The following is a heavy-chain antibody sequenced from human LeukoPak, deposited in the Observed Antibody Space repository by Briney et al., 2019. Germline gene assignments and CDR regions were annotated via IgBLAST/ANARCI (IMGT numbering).Heavy chain of an antibody. J-gene: IGHJ5*02. CDR2: INPSGGST. Sequence: ASVKVSCKASGYTFTSYYMHWVRQAPGQGLEWMGIINPSGGSTSYAQKFQGRVTMTRHTSTSTVYMELSSMRSEDTSVYYCARDPSYSSSSFRLSGHRFDPWGQGTLVTVSS. V-gene: IGHV1-46*01. CDR3: ARDPSYSSSSFRLSGHRFDP. D-gene: IGHD6-6*01. CDR1: GYTFTSYY.